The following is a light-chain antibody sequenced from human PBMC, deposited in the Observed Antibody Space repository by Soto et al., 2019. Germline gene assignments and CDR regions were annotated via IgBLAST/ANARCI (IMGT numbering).Light chain of an antibody. J-gene: IGLJ1*01. Sequence: QSVLTQPASVSGSPGQSITISCTGTSSDVGGYSYVSWYQQHPGKAPKLIIYDVSNRPSGVSDRFSGSKSGNTASLTISGLQVEDEADYYCSSYRSSRTIVFGTGTKVTVL. CDR3: SSYRSSRTIV. CDR2: DVS. CDR1: SSDVGGYSY. V-gene: IGLV2-14*01.